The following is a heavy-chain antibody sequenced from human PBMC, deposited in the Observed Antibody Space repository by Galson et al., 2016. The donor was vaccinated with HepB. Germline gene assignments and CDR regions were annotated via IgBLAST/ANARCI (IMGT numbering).Heavy chain of an antibody. J-gene: IGHJ5*02. CDR1: GFSFGTWN. CDR2: INVGSSSI. V-gene: IGHV3-48*02. Sequence: SLRLSGAASGFSFGTWNMNWVRQAPGKRPEWISNINVGSSSIYYADSMKGRFTISRDNAKNSLYLKMNSLRDEDTAMYHCVRGRLGSWGQGTLVTVSS. CDR3: VRGRLGS. D-gene: IGHD6-19*01.